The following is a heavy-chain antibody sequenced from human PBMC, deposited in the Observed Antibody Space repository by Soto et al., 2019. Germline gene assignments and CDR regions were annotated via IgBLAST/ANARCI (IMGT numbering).Heavy chain of an antibody. J-gene: IGHJ2*01. D-gene: IGHD3-16*01. V-gene: IGHV3-23*01. CDR2: ISGIGDST. CDR1: GFTFSSYA. CDR3: AKRFGGWWYFDL. Sequence: EVQLFESGGGLVQPGGSLRLSCAASGFTFSSYAMSWVRQAPGKGLEWVSAISGIGDSTYYADSVKGRFTISRDNSKNTLYLQMNSLRAEDTAVYYCAKRFGGWWYFDLWGRGTLVTVS.